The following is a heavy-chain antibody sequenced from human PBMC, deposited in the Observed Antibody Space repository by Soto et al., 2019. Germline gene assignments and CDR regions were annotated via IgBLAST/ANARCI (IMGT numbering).Heavy chain of an antibody. CDR3: ARATDLAAPDY. D-gene: IGHD6-6*01. CDR1: GYTFTTYF. CDR2: IYPSNGNT. Sequence: QVQLVQSGAEMKKPGASVKVSCKASGYTFTTYFIHWVRQAPGQGLEWMGIIYPSNGNTKYAQKVRGRVSMTRDTSTSTVFMELGSLTSEDTGVYYCARATDLAAPDYWGQGTLVTVSS. J-gene: IGHJ4*02. V-gene: IGHV1-46*01.